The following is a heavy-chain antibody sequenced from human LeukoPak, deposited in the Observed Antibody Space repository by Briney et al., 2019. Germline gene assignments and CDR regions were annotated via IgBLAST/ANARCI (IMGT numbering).Heavy chain of an antibody. CDR3: ARGPCFDP. CDR1: GFTFSGYA. J-gene: IGHJ5*02. CDR2: ISGSGVST. V-gene: IGHV3-23*01. Sequence: GGSLRLSCAASGFTFSGYAMGWVRQAPGKGLEWGSVISGSGVSTYYADSVKGRFTISRDNSKNTLYLQMNSLSAADTAVYYCARGPCFDPWGQGTLVTVSS.